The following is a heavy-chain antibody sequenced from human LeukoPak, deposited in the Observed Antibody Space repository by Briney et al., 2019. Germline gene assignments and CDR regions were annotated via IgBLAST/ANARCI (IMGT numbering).Heavy chain of an antibody. CDR2: ISSGSGTL. V-gene: IGHV3-48*01. CDR3: ARNARSYGDSPPFDY. CDR1: GFTLSNYK. Sequence: PGGSLRLSCAASGFTLSNYKMNWVRQAPGKGLEWVSYISSGSGTLNYADSVKGRFTISRDNAKNSLYLQMNSLRAEDTAVYYCARNARSYGDSPPFDYWGQGTLVTVSS. D-gene: IGHD4-17*01. J-gene: IGHJ4*02.